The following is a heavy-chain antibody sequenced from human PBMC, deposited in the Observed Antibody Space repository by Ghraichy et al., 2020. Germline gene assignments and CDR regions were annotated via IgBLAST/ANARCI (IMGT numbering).Heavy chain of an antibody. CDR2: FDPEDGET. V-gene: IGHV1-24*01. Sequence: ALVKVSCKVSGYTLTELSMHWVRQAPGKGLEWMGGFDPEDGETIYAQKFQGRVTMTEDTSTDTAYMELSSLRSEDTAVYYCATIEGFYGDSTGRLDYWGQGTLVTVSS. CDR1: GYTLTELS. D-gene: IGHD4-17*01. CDR3: ATIEGFYGDSTGRLDY. J-gene: IGHJ4*02.